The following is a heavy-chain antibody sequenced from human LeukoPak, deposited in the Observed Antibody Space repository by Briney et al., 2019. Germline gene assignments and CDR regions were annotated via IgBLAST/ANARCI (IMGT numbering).Heavy chain of an antibody. J-gene: IGHJ4*02. CDR2: ISSSSSYI. V-gene: IGHV3-21*01. D-gene: IGHD6-25*01. CDR1: VFTFSSYS. CDR3: AREGGEAFDY. Sequence: PGGSLRLSCAASVFTFSSYSMNWVRQAPGKGLEWVSSISSSSSYIYYADSVKGRFTISRDNAKNSLYLQMNSLRAEDTAVYYCAREGGEAFDYWGQGTLVTVSS.